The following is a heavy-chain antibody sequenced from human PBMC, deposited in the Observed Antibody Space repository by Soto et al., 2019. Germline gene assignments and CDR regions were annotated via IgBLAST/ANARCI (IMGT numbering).Heavy chain of an antibody. J-gene: IGHJ5*02. D-gene: IGHD2-15*01. Sequence: SETLSLTCTVSGGSISSSSYYWGWIRQPPEKGLEWIGSIYYSGSTYYNPSLKSRVTISVDTSKNQFSLKLSSVTAADTAVYYCTRRFQDCSGGSCYSPWFDPWGQGTLVTVSS. CDR1: GGSISSSSYY. CDR3: TRRFQDCSGGSCYSPWFDP. CDR2: IYYSGST. V-gene: IGHV4-39*01.